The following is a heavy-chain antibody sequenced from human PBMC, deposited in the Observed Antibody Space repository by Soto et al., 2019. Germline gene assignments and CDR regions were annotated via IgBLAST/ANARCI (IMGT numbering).Heavy chain of an antibody. Sequence: EVQLLEFGGGLVQPGGSLKLSCVASGFTFTSNAMSWVRQAPGEGLEWVSAISGDGADTYYADSVRGRFTISRDNSKNTLSLQMNSLRDEDTARSYCVKDFRCADWGQGTLVTVSS. D-gene: IGHD2-8*01. CDR2: ISGDGADT. CDR3: VKDFRCAD. V-gene: IGHV3-23*01. CDR1: GFTFTSNA. J-gene: IGHJ4*02.